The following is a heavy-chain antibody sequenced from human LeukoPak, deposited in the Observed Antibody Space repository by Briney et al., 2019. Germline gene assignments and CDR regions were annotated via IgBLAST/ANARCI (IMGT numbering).Heavy chain of an antibody. CDR2: ISYDGSNK. Sequence: GRSLRLSGAASGFTFSSYGMHWVREAPGKGLEWVAVISYDGSNKYYADSVKGRFTISRDNSKNTLYLQMNSLRAEDTAVYYCAKEGDYYDNSGYSDLDYWGQGTLVTVSS. J-gene: IGHJ4*02. CDR3: AKEGDYYDNSGYSDLDY. V-gene: IGHV3-30*18. CDR1: GFTFSSYG. D-gene: IGHD3-22*01.